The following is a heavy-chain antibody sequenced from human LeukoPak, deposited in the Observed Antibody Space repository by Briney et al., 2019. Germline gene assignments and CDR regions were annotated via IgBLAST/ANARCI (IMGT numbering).Heavy chain of an antibody. CDR3: ATTVTTLYGMLG. V-gene: IGHV4-34*01. D-gene: IGHD4-17*01. CDR2: INHSGST. CDR1: GGSFSGYY. J-gene: IGHJ6*04. Sequence: PSETLSLTCAAYGGSFSGYYGSWIRQPPGKGLEWIGEINHSGSTNYSPSLKSRVTISVDTSKNQFSLKLSSVTAADTAVYYCATTVTTLYGMLGWGGGSTVTVSS.